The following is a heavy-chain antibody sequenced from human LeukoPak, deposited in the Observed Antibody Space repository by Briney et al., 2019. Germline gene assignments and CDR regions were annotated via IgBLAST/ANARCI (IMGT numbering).Heavy chain of an antibody. Sequence: AGGSLRLSCAASGFTFSSYEMNWVCQAPGKGLEWVAYISNSGSSKYYADSVKGRFTISRDNAKNSMYLEMNSLRAEDTALYYCARFYPICSSSSCYTPWGQGTRVTVSS. CDR2: ISNSGSSK. CDR3: ARFYPICSSSSCYTP. D-gene: IGHD2-2*01. V-gene: IGHV3-48*03. CDR1: GFTFSSYE. J-gene: IGHJ5*02.